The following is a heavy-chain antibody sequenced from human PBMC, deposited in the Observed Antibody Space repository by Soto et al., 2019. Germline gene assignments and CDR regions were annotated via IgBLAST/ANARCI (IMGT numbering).Heavy chain of an antibody. V-gene: IGHV3-49*04. CDR1: GFTFGDYA. CDR3: TRVKDQLLYNWFDP. CDR2: IRSKAYGGTT. J-gene: IGHJ5*02. D-gene: IGHD2-2*01. Sequence: GGSLRLSCTASGFTFGDYAMSWVRQAPGKGLEWVGFIRSKAYGGTTEYAASVKGRFTISSDDSKSIAYLKMNSLKTEYTAVYYCTRVKDQLLYNWFDPWGQGTLVTVSS.